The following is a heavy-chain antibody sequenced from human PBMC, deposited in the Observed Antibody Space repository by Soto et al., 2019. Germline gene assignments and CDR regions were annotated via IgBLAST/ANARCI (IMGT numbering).Heavy chain of an antibody. CDR3: VRDLGRYFRSGYMDL. CDR2: INEDSTYI. CDR1: GFAFNTYS. V-gene: IGHV3-21*01. D-gene: IGHD3-9*01. J-gene: IGHJ6*03. Sequence: ESGGGLVKPGGSLRLSCTASGFAFNTYSMNWVRQAPGKGLEWVSSINEDSTYIYYADSLRGRITISRDNAKDSLFLQMNSLRPDDAAVYYCVRDLGRYFRSGYMDLWGDGATVTGSS.